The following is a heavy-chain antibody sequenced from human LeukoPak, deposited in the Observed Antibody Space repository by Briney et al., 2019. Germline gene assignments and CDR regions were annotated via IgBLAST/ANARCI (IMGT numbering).Heavy chain of an antibody. Sequence: GGSLRLSCTASGFTFTSHGFHWVRQAPGKGLEWVALIWYDRSKKYYRDSVKGRFTISRDDSKNTLYLQMDSLRAEDTAVYYCARDLGNFASGTAYFDSWGQGTLVTVSS. J-gene: IGHJ4*02. CDR1: GFTFTSHG. V-gene: IGHV3-33*01. CDR3: ARDLGNFASGTAYFDS. D-gene: IGHD3-10*01. CDR2: IWYDRSKK.